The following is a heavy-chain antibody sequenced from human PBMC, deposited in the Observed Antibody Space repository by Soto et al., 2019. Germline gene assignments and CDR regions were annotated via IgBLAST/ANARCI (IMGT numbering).Heavy chain of an antibody. CDR2: ISGSGGRT. D-gene: IGHD1-20*01. Sequence: EVQLLESGGGLVQPGGSLRLSCAASGFTFGSYPMSWVRQAPGEGLEWVSAISGSGGRTYYADSVKGRFTISRDNSKNTLYLQMNSLRVEDTAVYYCAKANWNYGMDVWGHVTAVTVSS. J-gene: IGHJ6*02. CDR1: GFTFGSYP. V-gene: IGHV3-23*01. CDR3: AKANWNYGMDV.